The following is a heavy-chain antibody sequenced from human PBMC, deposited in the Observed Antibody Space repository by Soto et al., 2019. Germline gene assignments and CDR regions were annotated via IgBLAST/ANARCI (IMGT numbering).Heavy chain of an antibody. J-gene: IGHJ4*02. CDR2: IHHRGTN. Sequence: PSSTXSLTGSFGVCCSISDNFLIWVRQSPGKGLEWIGEIHHRGTNKYKSSLKGRVTISVDISKKQFSLKVTSVTAADTAVYYCIRNGNWCIEYWGQGTLV. CDR3: IRNGNWCIEY. CDR1: VCCSISDNF. D-gene: IGHD1-1*01. V-gene: IGHV4-4*02.